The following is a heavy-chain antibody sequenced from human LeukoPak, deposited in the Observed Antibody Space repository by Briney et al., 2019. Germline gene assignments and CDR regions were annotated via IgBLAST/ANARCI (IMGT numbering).Heavy chain of an antibody. Sequence: SETLSLTCTVSGGSISSSSYYWGWIRQPPGKGLEWIGSIYFSGTTYYNPSLQSRVTISVDTAKNQFSLKVTSVAAADTAAYYCARDAHCTGVSCYSPYNWFDPWGQGTLVTVSS. CDR1: GGSISSSSYY. D-gene: IGHD2-15*01. CDR2: IYFSGTT. CDR3: ARDAHCTGVSCYSPYNWFDP. V-gene: IGHV4-39*07. J-gene: IGHJ5*02.